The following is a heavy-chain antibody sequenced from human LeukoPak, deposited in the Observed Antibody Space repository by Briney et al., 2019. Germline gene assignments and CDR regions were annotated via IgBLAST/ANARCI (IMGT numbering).Heavy chain of an antibody. J-gene: IGHJ4*02. CDR1: GFTFSSYW. CDR2: INSDGSST. D-gene: IGHD3-16*02. V-gene: IGHV3-74*01. Sequence: GGSLRLSCAASGFTFSSYWMHWVRQAPGKGLVWVSRINSDGSSTFYADSVKGRFTISRDNAKNSLYLQMNSLRAEDTAVYYCARDGASYSFDYWGQGTLVTVSS. CDR3: ARDGASYSFDY.